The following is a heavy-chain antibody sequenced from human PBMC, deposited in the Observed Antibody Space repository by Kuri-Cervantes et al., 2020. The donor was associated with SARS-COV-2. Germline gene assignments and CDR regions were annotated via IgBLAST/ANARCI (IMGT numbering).Heavy chain of an antibody. Sequence: ASVKVSCKASGYTFTSYGISWVRQAPGQGLEWMGWISAYNGNTNYAQKLQGRVTMTTDTSTSTAYMELSSLRSEDTAVYYCAGVGDSGNSAPDWWGQGTLVTVSS. CDR1: GYTFTSYG. J-gene: IGHJ4*02. D-gene: IGHD1-26*01. V-gene: IGHV1-18*01. CDR3: AGVGDSGNSAPDW. CDR2: ISAYNGNT.